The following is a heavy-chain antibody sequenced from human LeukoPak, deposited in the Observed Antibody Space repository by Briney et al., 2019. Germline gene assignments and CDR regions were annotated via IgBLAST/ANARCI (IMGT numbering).Heavy chain of an antibody. Sequence: GGSLRLSCAASGFAFGDYAMSWVRQAPGKGLRYVATISDTGDTYYADSVKGRFTISRDNSKSAVFLQMNSLRADDTAIYYCAKAMSGYSSSDFDYWGQGTLVTVSS. D-gene: IGHD6-13*01. CDR3: AKAMSGYSSSDFDY. CDR1: GFAFGDYA. CDR2: ISDTGDT. J-gene: IGHJ4*02. V-gene: IGHV3-23*01.